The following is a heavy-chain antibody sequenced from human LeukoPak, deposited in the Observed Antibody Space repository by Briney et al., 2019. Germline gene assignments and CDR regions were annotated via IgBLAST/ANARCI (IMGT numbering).Heavy chain of an antibody. CDR2: ISNSGDNM. CDR3: ARGRYYLEY. J-gene: IGHJ4*02. CDR1: GFTFSDYY. Sequence: PGGSLRLSCAASGFTFSDYYMSWIRQAPGKGLEWVSYISNSGDNMFYADSVKGRFTISRDNAKNSLFLQMDSLRAEDTAVYYCARGRYYLEYWGQGTLVAVSS. V-gene: IGHV3-11*01.